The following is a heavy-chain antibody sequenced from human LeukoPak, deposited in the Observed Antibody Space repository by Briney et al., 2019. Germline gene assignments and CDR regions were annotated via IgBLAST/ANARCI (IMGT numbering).Heavy chain of an antibody. Sequence: SETLSLTCAVYGGSFSGYYWSWIRQPPGKGLQWIGEINHSGSTNYNPSLKSRVTISVDTSKNQFSLKLSSVTAADTAVYYCARGRIYGYWGQGTLVTVSS. V-gene: IGHV4-34*01. J-gene: IGHJ4*02. CDR1: GGSFSGYY. CDR3: ARGRIYGY. CDR2: INHSGST. D-gene: IGHD2-15*01.